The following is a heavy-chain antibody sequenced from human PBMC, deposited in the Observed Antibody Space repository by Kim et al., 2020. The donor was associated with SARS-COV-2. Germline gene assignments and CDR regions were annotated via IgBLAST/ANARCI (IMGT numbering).Heavy chain of an antibody. CDR1: GYTFTGYY. CDR3: ARSVEMATIDFDY. J-gene: IGHJ4*02. CDR2: INPNSGGT. D-gene: IGHD5-12*01. V-gene: IGHV1-2*02. Sequence: ASVKVSCKASGYTFTGYYMHWVRQAPGQGLEWMGWINPNSGGTNYAQKFQGRVTMTRDTSISTAYMELSRLRSDDTAVYYCARSVEMATIDFDYWGQGTLVTVSS.